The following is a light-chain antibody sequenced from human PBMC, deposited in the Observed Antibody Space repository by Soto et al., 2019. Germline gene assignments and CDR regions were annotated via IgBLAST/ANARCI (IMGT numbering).Light chain of an antibody. CDR3: QQYGSSPLT. V-gene: IGKV3-20*01. CDR2: GSS. J-gene: IGKJ4*01. Sequence: EIVLMQSPGTLSLSLGERAILSCRASETINSNSLAWYQQKPGQAPRLLIYGSSSRATGIPDRFSGSGSGTEFSVTISRLEPEDFAEYYCQQYGSSPLTFGGGTKEDIQ. CDR1: ETINSNS.